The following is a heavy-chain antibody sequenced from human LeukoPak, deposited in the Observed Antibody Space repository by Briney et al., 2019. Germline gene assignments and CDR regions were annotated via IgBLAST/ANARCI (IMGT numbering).Heavy chain of an antibody. CDR3: XXLXGGXSGYDSRYYFDY. V-gene: IGHV4-38-2*02. CDR1: GYSISSGYY. CDR2: IFHSGTT. D-gene: IGHD5-12*01. J-gene: IGHJ4*02. Sequence: PSETLSLTCTVSGYSISSGYYWGWIRQPPGKGLEWIGSIFHSGTTYYNPSLKSRVTISVDTSKNQFSLKLSSVTAADTAVYYCXXLXGGXSGYDSRYYFDYWGQGTLVTVSS.